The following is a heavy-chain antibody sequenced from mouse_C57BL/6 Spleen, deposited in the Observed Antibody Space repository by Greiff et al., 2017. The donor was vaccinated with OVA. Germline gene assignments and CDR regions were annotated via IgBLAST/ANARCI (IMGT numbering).Heavy chain of an antibody. Sequence: EVMLVESGGGLVKPGGSLKLSCAASGFTFSDYGMHWVRQAPEKGLEWVAYISSGSSTIYYADTVKGRFTISRDNAKNTLFLQLTSLRSEDTAVYYCANYYYGSNYAMDYWGQGTSVTVSS. CDR1: GFTFSDYG. CDR2: ISSGSSTI. V-gene: IGHV5-17*01. CDR3: ANYYYGSNYAMDY. D-gene: IGHD1-1*01. J-gene: IGHJ4*01.